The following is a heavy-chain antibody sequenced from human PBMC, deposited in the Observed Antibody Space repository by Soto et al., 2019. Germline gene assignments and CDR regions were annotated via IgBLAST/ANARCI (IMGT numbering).Heavy chain of an antibody. CDR2: IIPILGVA. D-gene: IGHD4-17*01. J-gene: IGHJ4*02. CDR3: ARGGRDGDYNGGLDY. CDR1: GGTFSTYT. V-gene: IGHV1-69*02. Sequence: QVQLVQSGAEVKEPGSSVKVSCKASGGTFSTYTISWVRQAPGQGLEWMGKIIPILGVANYAQKFQGRVTITADKSTNTAYMELSSLRSEDTAVYYCARGGRDGDYNGGLDYWGQGTLVTVSS.